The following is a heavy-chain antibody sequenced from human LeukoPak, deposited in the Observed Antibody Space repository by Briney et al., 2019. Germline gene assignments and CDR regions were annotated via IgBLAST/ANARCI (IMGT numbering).Heavy chain of an antibody. Sequence: SETLSLTCTVSGGSISSYYWSWIRQPPGKGLEWIGYIYYSGSTNYNPSLKSRVTISVDTSKNQFSLKLSSVTAADTAVYYCARETYDSSGSDNWYFNLWGRGTLVTVSS. CDR2: IYYSGST. V-gene: IGHV4-59*01. CDR3: ARETYDSSGSDNWYFNL. CDR1: GGSISSYY. D-gene: IGHD3-22*01. J-gene: IGHJ2*01.